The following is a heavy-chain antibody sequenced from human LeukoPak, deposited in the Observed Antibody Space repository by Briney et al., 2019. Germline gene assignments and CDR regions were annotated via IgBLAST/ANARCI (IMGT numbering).Heavy chain of an antibody. D-gene: IGHD3-10*01. CDR1: GFTFSSYA. V-gene: IGHV3-30*04. J-gene: IGHJ4*02. Sequence: GRSLRLSCAASGFTFSSYAMHWVRQAPGKGLEWVAVISYDGSNKYYADSVKGRFTISRDNAKNTLYLQMNILRAEDTAVYYCARGHPYFSGSGGPPFDYWGQGTLVTVSS. CDR2: ISYDGSNK. CDR3: ARGHPYFSGSGGPPFDY.